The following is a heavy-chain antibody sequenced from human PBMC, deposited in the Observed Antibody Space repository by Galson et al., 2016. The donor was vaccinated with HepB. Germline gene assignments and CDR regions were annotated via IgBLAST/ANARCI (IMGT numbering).Heavy chain of an antibody. D-gene: IGHD4-23*01. CDR2: ISDSGDRT. Sequence: SLRLSCAASGSTFSGFAMTWVRQAPGKGLEWVSSISDSGDRTYYADSVKGRFTSSRDKSKNTLYLQMNSLRAEDTAVYYCAKLSVGTFFDHWGQGTLVTVS. CDR1: GSTFSGFA. CDR3: AKLSVGTFFDH. V-gene: IGHV3-23*01. J-gene: IGHJ5*02.